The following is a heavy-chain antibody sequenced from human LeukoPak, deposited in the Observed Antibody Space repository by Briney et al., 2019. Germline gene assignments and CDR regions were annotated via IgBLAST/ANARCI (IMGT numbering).Heavy chain of an antibody. Sequence: SETLSLTCTVSGGSISSYYWSWIRQPPGEGLEWIGYIYYSGSTNYNPSLKSRVTISVDTSKNQFSLKLSSVTAADTAVYYCARGTWSNPYYFDYWGQGTLVTVSS. J-gene: IGHJ4*02. CDR1: GGSISSYY. CDR3: ARGTWSNPYYFDY. D-gene: IGHD1-14*01. V-gene: IGHV4-59*01. CDR2: IYYSGST.